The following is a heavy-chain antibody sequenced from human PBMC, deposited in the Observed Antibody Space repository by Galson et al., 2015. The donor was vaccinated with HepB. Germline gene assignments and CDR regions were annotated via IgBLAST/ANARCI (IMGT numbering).Heavy chain of an antibody. V-gene: IGHV3-30*04. Sequence: SLRLSCAASGFTFSSYAMHWVRQAPGKGLEWVAVISYDGSNKYYADSVKGRFTISRDNSKNTLYLQMNSLRAEDTAVYYCARVSVDYYDSSGYYSDYYYYGMDVWGQGTTVTVSS. CDR1: GFTFSSYA. CDR2: ISYDGSNK. D-gene: IGHD3-22*01. J-gene: IGHJ6*02. CDR3: ARVSVDYYDSSGYYSDYYYYGMDV.